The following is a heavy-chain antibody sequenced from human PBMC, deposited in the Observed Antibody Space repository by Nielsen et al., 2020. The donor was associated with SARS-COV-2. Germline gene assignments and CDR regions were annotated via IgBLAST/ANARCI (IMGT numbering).Heavy chain of an antibody. CDR2: IIPIFGTA. CDR3: ARDLVTSSGWRLDYYGMDV. CDR1: GGTFSSYA. V-gene: IGHV1-69*13. J-gene: IGHJ6*02. D-gene: IGHD6-19*01. Sequence: SVKVSCKASGGTFSSYAISWVRQAPGQGLEWMGGIIPIFGTANYAQKFRGRVTITADESTSTAYMELSSLRSEDTAVYYCARDLVTSSGWRLDYYGMDVWGQGTTVTVSS.